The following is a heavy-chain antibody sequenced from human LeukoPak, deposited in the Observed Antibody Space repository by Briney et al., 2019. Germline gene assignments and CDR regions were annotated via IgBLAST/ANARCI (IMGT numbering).Heavy chain of an antibody. V-gene: IGHV1-18*01. CDR1: NYTFTSYG. CDR3: AFRSYCLQGNYYYNYM. Sequence: ASVKVSCKASNYTFTSYGINWVRQAPGQGLEWMGWINAYNGNTDYAQKLQGRVTMTTDTSMSTVYMELSSLRSDDTAVYYFAFRSYCLQGNYYYNYMWGKGKTTTVTS. D-gene: IGHD1-26*01. CDR2: INAYNGNT. J-gene: IGHJ6*03.